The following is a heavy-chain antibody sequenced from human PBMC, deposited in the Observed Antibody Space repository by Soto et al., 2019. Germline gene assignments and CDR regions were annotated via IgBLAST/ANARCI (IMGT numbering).Heavy chain of an antibody. J-gene: IGHJ4*02. V-gene: IGHV3-30-3*01. Sequence: PGGSLRLSCAASGFTFSSYAMHWVRQAPGKGLEWVAVISYDGSNKYYADSVKGRFTISRDNSKNTLYLQMNSLRAEDTAVYYCARDLIVRGVISPGLDYWGQGTLVTVSS. CDR3: ARDLIVRGVISPGLDY. CDR1: GFTFSSYA. CDR2: ISYDGSNK. D-gene: IGHD3-10*01.